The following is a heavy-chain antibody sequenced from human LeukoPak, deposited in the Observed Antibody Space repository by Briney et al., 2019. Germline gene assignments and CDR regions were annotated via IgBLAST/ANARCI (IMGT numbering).Heavy chain of an antibody. Sequence: SETLSLTCTVAAGSISNHYWSWIRQSPGKGLEWIAYIFYTGSYNYNPSLKSRVYISVDTSKNQFSLNLTSVTAADTAVYYCARCRSSLDLWGQGTLVNVSS. CDR2: IFYTGSY. CDR1: AGSISNHY. D-gene: IGHD6-19*01. CDR3: ARCRSSLDL. V-gene: IGHV4-59*11. J-gene: IGHJ5*02.